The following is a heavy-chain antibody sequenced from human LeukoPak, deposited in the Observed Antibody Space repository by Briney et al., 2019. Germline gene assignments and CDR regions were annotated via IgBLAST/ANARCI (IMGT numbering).Heavy chain of an antibody. Sequence: GESLKISCKGSGYSFTSYWIGWVRQMPGKGLEWMGIIYPGDSDTRYSPPFQGQVTISADKSISTAYLQWSSLKASDTAMYYCASPGDQLLYTGSHAFDIWGQGTMVTVSS. J-gene: IGHJ3*02. CDR1: GYSFTSYW. V-gene: IGHV5-51*01. CDR2: IYPGDSDT. CDR3: ASPGDQLLYTGSHAFDI. D-gene: IGHD2-2*02.